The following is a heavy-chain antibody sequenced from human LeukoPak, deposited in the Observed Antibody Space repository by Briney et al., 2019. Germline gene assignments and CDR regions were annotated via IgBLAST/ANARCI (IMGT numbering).Heavy chain of an antibody. CDR3: ARLGQLWAYYYYGMDV. Sequence: GESLQISCKGSGSSFTSYWIGWVRQLPGKGLEWMGIIYPGDSDTRYSPSFQGQVTISADKSISTAYLQWSSLKASDTAMYYCARLGQLWAYYYYGMDVWGQGTTVTVSS. V-gene: IGHV5-51*01. CDR2: IYPGDSDT. J-gene: IGHJ6*02. CDR1: GSSFTSYW. D-gene: IGHD5-18*01.